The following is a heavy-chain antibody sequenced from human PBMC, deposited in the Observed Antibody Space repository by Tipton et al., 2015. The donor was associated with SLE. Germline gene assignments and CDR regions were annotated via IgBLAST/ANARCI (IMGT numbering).Heavy chain of an antibody. CDR1: GGSISSDDYY. CDR2: TSKSGST. V-gene: IGHV4-31*03. D-gene: IGHD5-24*01. J-gene: IGHJ4*02. Sequence: TLSLTCTVSGGSISSDDYYWTWIRQHPGKGLEWIGYTSKSGSTYYTPSLKSRVTISVDTSKNQFSLKLTSVTAADTAVYYCARAGDRRDGYNFALTYWGQGTLVTVSS. CDR3: ARAGDRRDGYNFALTY.